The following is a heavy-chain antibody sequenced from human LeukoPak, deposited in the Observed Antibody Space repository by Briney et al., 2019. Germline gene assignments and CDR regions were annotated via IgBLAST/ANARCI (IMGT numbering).Heavy chain of an antibody. CDR2: IFYSGTT. V-gene: IGHV4-39*01. J-gene: IGHJ5*01. CDR3: ARQIAVAAPPDPNWFDS. CDR1: GDSISSGLYY. D-gene: IGHD2-21*01. Sequence: SETLSHTCSVSGDSISSGLYYWGWIRQSPGKGLEYIGSIFYSGTTYYTPSFKSRVTMSLDSPKNQFSLRLTSVTAADTAVYYCARQIAVAAPPDPNWFDSWGQGTLVTVSS.